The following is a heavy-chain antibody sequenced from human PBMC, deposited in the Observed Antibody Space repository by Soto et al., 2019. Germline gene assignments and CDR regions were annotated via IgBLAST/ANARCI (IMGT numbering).Heavy chain of an antibody. CDR1: GFTVISNY. D-gene: IGHD6-13*01. V-gene: IGHV3-53*05. J-gene: IGHJ6*02. CDR2: IYSGGST. CDR3: AKDSGGSSWWSGSYYAMDV. Sequence: GGSLRLSCAASGFTVISNYMSWVLQAPWKGLEWVSVIYSGGSTYYADSVKGRFTISRDNSKTSLYLQMNSLRTEDTALYYCAKDSGGSSWWSGSYYAMDVWGQGTTVTVSS.